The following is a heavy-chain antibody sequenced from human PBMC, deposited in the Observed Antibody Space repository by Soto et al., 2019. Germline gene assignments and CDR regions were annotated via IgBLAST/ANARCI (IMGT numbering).Heavy chain of an antibody. CDR3: ARDLAAAAY. Sequence: QVQLVQSGAEVKKPGASVKVSCKASGYIFTNYYIHWVRQAPGQGLEWMAIINPLPTSGSTNYAQKFQGRVTVTRDTSTSTVYLELSSLRSGETAVYYCARDLAAAAYWGQGTLVTVSS. J-gene: IGHJ4*02. CDR2: INPLPTSGST. CDR1: GYIFTNYY. V-gene: IGHV1-46*01. D-gene: IGHD6-13*01.